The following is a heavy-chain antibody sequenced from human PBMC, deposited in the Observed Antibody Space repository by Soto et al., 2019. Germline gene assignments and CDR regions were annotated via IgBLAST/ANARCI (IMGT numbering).Heavy chain of an antibody. Sequence: ASVKVSCKASGYIFTSYGVSWVRQAPGQGLEWMGWISADNGNTNYAQKLQGRVTMTTDTSTSTAYMELRSLRSDDTAVYYCARAVSITIFGVAEIDYWGQGTLVTVSS. J-gene: IGHJ4*02. CDR2: ISADNGNT. V-gene: IGHV1-18*01. CDR1: GYIFTSYG. CDR3: ARAVSITIFGVAEIDY. D-gene: IGHD3-3*01.